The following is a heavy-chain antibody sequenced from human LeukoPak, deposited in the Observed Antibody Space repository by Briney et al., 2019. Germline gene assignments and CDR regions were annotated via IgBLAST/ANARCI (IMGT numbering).Heavy chain of an antibody. V-gene: IGHV4-39*01. CDR3: ASTLRFLPYRRFDY. CDR1: GGSIISSNYY. D-gene: IGHD3-3*01. J-gene: IGHJ4*02. CDR2: MYQSGSGSS. Sequence: SETLSLTCSVSGGSIISSNYYWGWIRQPPGKGLEWIGSMYQSGSGSSYYNPSLKSRVTIFGDTSKNQFFLRLSSVTAADTAVYYCASTLRFLPYRRFDYWGQGTLVTVPS.